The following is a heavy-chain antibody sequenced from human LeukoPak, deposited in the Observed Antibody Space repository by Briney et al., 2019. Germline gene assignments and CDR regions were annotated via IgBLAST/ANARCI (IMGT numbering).Heavy chain of an antibody. CDR2: IRYDGTNK. J-gene: IGHJ4*02. CDR1: GFTFSDYG. D-gene: IGHD3-22*01. CDR3: AKDLPPRPYYYDSSGYYYV. V-gene: IGHV3-30*02. Sequence: GGSLRLSCTTSGFTFSDYGIHWVRQSPGKGLEWVSFIRYDGTNKYYVDSVKGRFSISRDNSMNTLYLQLNSLRPEDTAVYYCAKDLPPRPYYYDSSGYYYVWGQGTLVTVSS.